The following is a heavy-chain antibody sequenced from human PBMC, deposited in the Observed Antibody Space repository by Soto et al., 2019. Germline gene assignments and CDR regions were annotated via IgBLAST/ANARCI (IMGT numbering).Heavy chain of an antibody. D-gene: IGHD2-8*02. V-gene: IGHV4-30-2*01. CDR3: ARDKITGLFDY. J-gene: IGHJ4*02. CDR1: GGSISGGGCS. CDR2: INHSGST. Sequence: PSETLSLTCAVSGGSISGGGCSWSWKRQPPGKGLEWIGYINHSGSTYYNPSLKSRVTISVDTSKNQFSLKLTSVTAADTAVYYCARDKITGLFDYWGQGTLVTVSS.